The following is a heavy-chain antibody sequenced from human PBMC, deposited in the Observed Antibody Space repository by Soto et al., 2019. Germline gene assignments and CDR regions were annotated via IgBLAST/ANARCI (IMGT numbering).Heavy chain of an antibody. J-gene: IGHJ4*02. D-gene: IGHD6-13*01. CDR2: ISYDGSNK. Sequence: PGGSLRLSCAASGFTFSSYGIHWVRQAPGKGLEWVAVISYDGSNKYYADSVKGRFTISRDNSKNTLYLQMNSLRAEDTAVYYCAKDGGSSWYLTTFDYWGQGTLVTVSS. CDR1: GFTFSSYG. CDR3: AKDGGSSWYLTTFDY. V-gene: IGHV3-30*18.